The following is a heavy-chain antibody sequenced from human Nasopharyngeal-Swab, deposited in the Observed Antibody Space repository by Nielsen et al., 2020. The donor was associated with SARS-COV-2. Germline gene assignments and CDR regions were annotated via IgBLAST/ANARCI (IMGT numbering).Heavy chain of an antibody. V-gene: IGHV4-39*07. J-gene: IGHJ5*02. D-gene: IGHD5-18*01. CDR3: AKFTAPEGWFDP. CDR1: GGSISSSSYY. CDR2: IYYSGST. Sequence: SETLSLTCTVSGGSISSSSYYWGWIRQPPGKGLEWIGSIYYSGSTYYNPSLKSRVTISVDTSKNQFSLRVSSVTAADTAVYYCAKFTAPEGWFDPWGQGTLVTVSS.